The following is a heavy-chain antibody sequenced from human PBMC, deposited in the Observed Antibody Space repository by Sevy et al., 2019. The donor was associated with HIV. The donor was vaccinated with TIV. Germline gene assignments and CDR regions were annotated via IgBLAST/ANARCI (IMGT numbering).Heavy chain of an antibody. J-gene: IGHJ5*02. D-gene: IGHD3-16*01. V-gene: IGHV4-59*01. CDR3: ARLGAGDNWFDP. CDR1: GDSMNTYY. Sequence: SETLSLTCTVTGDSMNTYYWAWIRQPPGKSLEWVGYIVYSGRTEYSPSLKSRVTMALDNSTNEVSLRLSSVTAADTAVDDCARLGAGDNWFDPWGQGRLVTVSS. CDR2: IVYSGRT.